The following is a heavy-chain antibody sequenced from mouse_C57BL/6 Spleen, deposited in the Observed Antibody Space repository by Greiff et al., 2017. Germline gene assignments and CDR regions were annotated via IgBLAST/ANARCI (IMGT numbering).Heavy chain of an antibody. V-gene: IGHV2-6*03. Sequence: VKLVESGPGLVAPSQSLSITCTVSGFSLTSYGVHWVRQPPGKGLEWLVVIWSDGSTTYNSALKSRLSISKDNSKSQVFLKMNSLQTDDTAMYYCARERGYGNYAMDYWGQGTSVTVSS. CDR3: ARERGYGNYAMDY. D-gene: IGHD2-1*01. CDR1: GFSLTSYG. J-gene: IGHJ4*01. CDR2: IWSDGST.